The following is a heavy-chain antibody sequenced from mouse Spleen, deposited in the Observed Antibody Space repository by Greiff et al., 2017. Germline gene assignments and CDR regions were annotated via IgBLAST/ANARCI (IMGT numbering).Heavy chain of an antibody. V-gene: IGHV1-55*01. Sequence: VQLQQPGAELVKPGASVKMSCKASGYTFTSYWITWVKQRPGQGLEWIGDIYPGSGSTNYNEKFKSKATLTVDTSSSTAYMQLSSLTSEDSAVYYCARLIYYDYRYYAMDYWGQGTSVTVSS. CDR1: GYTFTSYW. CDR2: IYPGSGST. CDR3: ARLIYYDYRYYAMDY. J-gene: IGHJ4*01. D-gene: IGHD2-4*01.